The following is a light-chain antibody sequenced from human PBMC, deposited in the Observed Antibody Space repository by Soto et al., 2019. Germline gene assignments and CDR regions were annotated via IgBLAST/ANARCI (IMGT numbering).Light chain of an antibody. CDR1: QSISSY. CDR3: QQSYSTPQA. J-gene: IGKJ1*01. Sequence: DLQMTQSPSSLSASVGDRVTITCRASQSISSYLNWYQQKPGKAPKLLIYAASSLQSGVPSRFSGGGSGTDFTLTISSLQPEDFATYYCQQSYSTPQAFGQWTKVETK. CDR2: AAS. V-gene: IGKV1-39*01.